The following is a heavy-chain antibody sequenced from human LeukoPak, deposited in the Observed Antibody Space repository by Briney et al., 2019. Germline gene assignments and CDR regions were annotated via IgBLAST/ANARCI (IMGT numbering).Heavy chain of an antibody. Sequence: PGGSLRLSCAASGFTFSSYEMNWVRQAPGKGLEWVSHISSTGNTIYYADSVKGRFTISRDNAKNSLYLQMNGLRAEDTAVYYCAKVAEPGVYYFDYWGQGTLVTVSS. CDR3: AKVAEPGVYYFDY. CDR2: ISSTGNTI. J-gene: IGHJ4*02. D-gene: IGHD3-3*01. V-gene: IGHV3-48*03. CDR1: GFTFSSYE.